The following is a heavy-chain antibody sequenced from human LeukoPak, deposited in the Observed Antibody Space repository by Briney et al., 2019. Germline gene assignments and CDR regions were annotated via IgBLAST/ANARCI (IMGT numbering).Heavy chain of an antibody. J-gene: IGHJ4*02. V-gene: IGHV3-30-3*01. CDR3: AREKPGNYYGSGSYYFDY. CDR1: GFTFSSYA. D-gene: IGHD3-10*01. Sequence: PGRSLRLSCAASGFTFSSYAMHWVRQAPGKRLEWVAVISYDGSNKYYADSVKGRFTISRDNSKNTLYLQMNSLRAEDTAVYYCAREKPGNYYGSGSYYFDYWGQGTLVTVSS. CDR2: ISYDGSNK.